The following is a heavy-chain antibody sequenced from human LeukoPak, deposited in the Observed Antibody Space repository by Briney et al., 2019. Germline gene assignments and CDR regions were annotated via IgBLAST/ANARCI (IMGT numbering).Heavy chain of an antibody. CDR2: ISYDGSNK. J-gene: IGHJ4*02. D-gene: IGHD3-10*01. V-gene: IGHV3-30*18. CDR3: AKHGSGSYSGGFDY. Sequence: PGGSLRLSCAASGFTFSSYGMHWVRQAPGKGLEWVAVISYDGSNKYYADSVKGRFTISRDNSKNTLYLQMNSLRAEDTAVYYCAKHGSGSYSGGFDYWGQGTLVTVSS. CDR1: GFTFSSYG.